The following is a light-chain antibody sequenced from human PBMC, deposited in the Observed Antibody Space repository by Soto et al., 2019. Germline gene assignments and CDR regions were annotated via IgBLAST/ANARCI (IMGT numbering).Light chain of an antibody. Sequence: QSALTQPASVSGSPGQSIAISCTGTSSDVGGYNHVSWYQHYPGKAPKLIIYEVSNRPSGVSNRFSGSKSGNTASLTISGLQAEDEADYYCNSFTSSSTSYVFGAGTKVTVL. CDR1: SSDVGGYNH. CDR3: NSFTSSSTSYV. CDR2: EVS. J-gene: IGLJ1*01. V-gene: IGLV2-14*01.